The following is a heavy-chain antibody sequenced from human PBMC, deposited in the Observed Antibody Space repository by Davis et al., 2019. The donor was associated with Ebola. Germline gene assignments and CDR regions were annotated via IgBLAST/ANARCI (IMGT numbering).Heavy chain of an antibody. CDR1: GYTFSIYG. D-gene: IGHD3-16*02. CDR3: ATYVWGSYRPDY. J-gene: IGHJ4*02. V-gene: IGHV1-18*01. Sequence: ASVKVSCKASGYTFSIYGISWVRQAPGQGLEWMGWINPYNGNTDYAQKFQGRVTTTTDTSTSTAYMELRSLRSDDTAVYYCATYVWGSYRPDYWGQGTLVTVSS. CDR2: INPYNGNT.